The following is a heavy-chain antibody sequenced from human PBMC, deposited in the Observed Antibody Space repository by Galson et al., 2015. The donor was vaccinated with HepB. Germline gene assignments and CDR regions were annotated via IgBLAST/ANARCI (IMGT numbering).Heavy chain of an antibody. V-gene: IGHV5-51*01. CDR3: ARQVDQDFWRGGGYYYYGMDV. Sequence: QSGAEVKKPGESLKISCKGSGYSFTSYWIGWVRQMPGKGLEWMGIIYPGDSDTRYSPSFQGQVTISADKSISTAYLQWSSLKASDTAMYYCARQVDQDFWRGGGYYYYGMDVWGQGTTVTVSS. CDR2: IYPGDSDT. J-gene: IGHJ6*02. D-gene: IGHD3-3*01. CDR1: GYSFTSYW.